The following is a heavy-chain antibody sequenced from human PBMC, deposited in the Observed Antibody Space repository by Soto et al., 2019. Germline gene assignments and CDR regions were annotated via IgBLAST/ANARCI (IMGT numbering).Heavy chain of an antibody. CDR2: INSGGGIT. Sequence: VGSLRLSCVASGFTFSTYAMSWVRQAPGKGLEWVSAINSGGGITYYADSVKGRFSISRDNSKNTLYLQMNSLRAEDTALYYCAREGRGYSYGYDYWGQGTLVTVSS. CDR3: AREGRGYSYGYDY. D-gene: IGHD5-18*01. J-gene: IGHJ4*02. V-gene: IGHV3-23*01. CDR1: GFTFSTYA.